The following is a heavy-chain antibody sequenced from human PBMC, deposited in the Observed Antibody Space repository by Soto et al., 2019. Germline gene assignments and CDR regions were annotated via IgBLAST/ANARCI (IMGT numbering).Heavy chain of an antibody. D-gene: IGHD2-8*01. CDR1: GGSLNNYA. CDR3: ARDGSYCTNGVCFYYLDY. J-gene: IGHJ4*02. Sequence: QMQLVQSGAEAKTPGSSVKVSCKASGGSLNNYAVSWVRQAPGQGLEWMGRIIPLFGKADYARKLQGRVTLTADKYTNTAYRELSSLRSEDTAMYFCARDGSYCTNGVCFYYLDYWGQGTLVTVSS. CDR2: IIPLFGKA. V-gene: IGHV1-69*06.